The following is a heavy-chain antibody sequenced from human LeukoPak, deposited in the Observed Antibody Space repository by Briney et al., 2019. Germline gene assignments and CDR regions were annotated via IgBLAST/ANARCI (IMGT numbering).Heavy chain of an antibody. Sequence: GGSLRLSCTASGFTLTNNWMHWVRQVPGKGLEWVSRVNTYGTNTNYADSVRGRFTISRDNAKNTLYLQMDSLRAEDSAIYYCAREFSPEDAFDLWGQGSRVTVSS. CDR2: VNTYGTNT. V-gene: IGHV3-74*01. CDR1: GFTLTNNW. CDR3: AREFSPEDAFDL. D-gene: IGHD1-14*01. J-gene: IGHJ3*01.